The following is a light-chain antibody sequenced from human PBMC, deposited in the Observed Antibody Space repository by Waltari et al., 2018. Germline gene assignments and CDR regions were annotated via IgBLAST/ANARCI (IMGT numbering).Light chain of an antibody. CDR3: AAWDDSLRGFIM. Sequence: QSVLTQPPSASGNPGQRVTISCSGSTTNIGSNSVHWYQQLPGAAPKLLIYRNDQRPSGVPDRLSGSKTVTSASLAISGLRSEDEADYYCAAWDDSLRGFIMFGGGTKLTVL. CDR1: TTNIGSNS. CDR2: RND. J-gene: IGLJ3*02. V-gene: IGLV1-47*01.